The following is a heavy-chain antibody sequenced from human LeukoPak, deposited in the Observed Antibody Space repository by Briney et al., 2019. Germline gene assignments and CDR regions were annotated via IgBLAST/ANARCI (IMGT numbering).Heavy chain of an antibody. Sequence: SQTLSLTCGISGDSVSRKSVAWNWIRQSPSRGLEWLGRTYYRSKWYNDYAVSVKSRITINPDTSKNQFSLKLSSVTAADTAVYYCARWVADNPTRPRGSYFDYWGQGTLVTVSS. CDR1: GDSVSRKSVA. V-gene: IGHV6-1*01. J-gene: IGHJ4*02. D-gene: IGHD2-15*01. CDR3: ARWVADNPTRPRGSYFDY. CDR2: TYYRSKWYN.